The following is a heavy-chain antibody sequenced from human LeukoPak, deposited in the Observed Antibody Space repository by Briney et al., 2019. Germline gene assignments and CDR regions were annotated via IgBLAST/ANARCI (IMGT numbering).Heavy chain of an antibody. J-gene: IGHJ4*02. CDR1: GFTFSDYY. Sequence: PGGSLRLSCAASGFTFSDYYMSWIRQALGKGLEWVAVISYDGSYKYYADSMKGRFTISRDNSKNTLYLQMNSLRAEDTAVYYCARGQRRHTDMAPSFDYWGQGTLVTVSS. V-gene: IGHV3-30*03. CDR3: ARGQRRHTDMAPSFDY. CDR2: ISYDGSYK. D-gene: IGHD5-18*01.